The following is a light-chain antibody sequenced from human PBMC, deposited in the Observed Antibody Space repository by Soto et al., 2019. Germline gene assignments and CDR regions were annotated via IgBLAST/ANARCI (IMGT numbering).Light chain of an antibody. V-gene: IGKV3D-15*01. CDR1: QSVSSN. CDR2: GAS. J-gene: IGKJ5*01. Sequence: EIVMTQSPATLSVSPGERATLSCRASQSVSSNLAWYQQKPGKAPRLLIYGASTRATGIPARFSGSGSGTEFTHSIISLKSEEFAVFYCQQYNHYPPSTFGQGTQLEIK. CDR3: QQYNHYPPST.